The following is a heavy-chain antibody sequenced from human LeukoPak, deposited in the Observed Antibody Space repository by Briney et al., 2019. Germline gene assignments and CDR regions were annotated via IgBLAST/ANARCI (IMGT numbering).Heavy chain of an antibody. J-gene: IGHJ3*02. D-gene: IGHD1-26*01. CDR2: IFFSGGT. Sequence: ADTLSLTCSVSGGSIHAYYWTWIRQPPGGGLECLGYIFFSGGTNYNASLKSRLSMSVDTSKNLFSLTLSFVTAADTAVYFCARIRDIGSNYGGPDAFDIWGEGTVVTVSS. V-gene: IGHV4-59*08. CDR3: ARIRDIGSNYGGPDAFDI. CDR1: GGSIHAYY.